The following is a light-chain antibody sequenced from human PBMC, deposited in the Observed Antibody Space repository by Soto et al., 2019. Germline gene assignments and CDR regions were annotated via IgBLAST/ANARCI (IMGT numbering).Light chain of an antibody. J-gene: IGLJ2*01. CDR1: SSNIGNNY. Sequence: QSVLTQPPSVSAAPGQKVTISCSGSSSNIGNNYVSWYQQLPGTAPKLLIYDNNKRPSGIPDRFSGSKSGTSATLGITGLQTGDEADDYCGTWDSSLIASGVFGGGTKLTVL. V-gene: IGLV1-51*01. CDR3: GTWDSSLIASGV. CDR2: DNN.